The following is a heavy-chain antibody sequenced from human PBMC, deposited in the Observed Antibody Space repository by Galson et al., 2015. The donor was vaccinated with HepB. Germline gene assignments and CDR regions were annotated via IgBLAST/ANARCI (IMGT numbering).Heavy chain of an antibody. CDR2: ISGGGGST. Sequence: SLRLSCAASGFTFSSYAMRWVRQAPGKGPEWVSRISGGGGSTYYADSVKGRFTISRDNSKNTLYLQMNSLRAEDTAVYYCAKDGSLIVAIEYFHHWGQGTLVTVSS. D-gene: IGHD2/OR15-2a*01. V-gene: IGHV3-23*01. CDR3: AKDGSLIVAIEYFHH. J-gene: IGHJ1*01. CDR1: GFTFSSYA.